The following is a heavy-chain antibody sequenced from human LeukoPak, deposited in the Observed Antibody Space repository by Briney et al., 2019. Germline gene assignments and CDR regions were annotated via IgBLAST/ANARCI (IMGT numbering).Heavy chain of an antibody. J-gene: IGHJ5*02. CDR3: ARADCSSTSCYSWPANWFDP. CDR1: GGTFSSYA. Sequence: SVKVSCKASGGTFSSYAISWVRQAPGQGLEWMGRIIPIFGIANYAQKFQGRVTITADKSTSTAYMELSSLRSEDTAVYYCARADCSSTSCYSWPANWFDPWGRETLVTVSS. V-gene: IGHV1-69*04. CDR2: IIPIFGIA. D-gene: IGHD2-2*01.